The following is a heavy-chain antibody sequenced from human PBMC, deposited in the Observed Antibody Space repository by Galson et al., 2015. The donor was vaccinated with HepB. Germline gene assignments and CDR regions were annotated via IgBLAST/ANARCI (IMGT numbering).Heavy chain of an antibody. CDR1: GFTFSSYA. CDR2: ISGSGGST. D-gene: IGHD3-22*01. V-gene: IGHV3-23*01. Sequence: SLRLSCAASGFTFSSYAMSWVRQAPGKGLEWVSAISGSGGSTYYADSVKGRFTISRDNSKNTLYLQMNSLRAEDTAVYYCAKFGSSGYLRELDYWGQGTLVTVSS. J-gene: IGHJ4*02. CDR3: AKFGSSGYLRELDY.